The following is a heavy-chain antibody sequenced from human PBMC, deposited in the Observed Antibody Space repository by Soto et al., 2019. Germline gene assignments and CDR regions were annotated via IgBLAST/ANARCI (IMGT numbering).Heavy chain of an antibody. Sequence: SETLSLTCTVSGGSISSYYWSWIRQPPGKGLEWIGFVYHSGSRNYDPSLKSRVTISVDTSKNQFFLKLTSVTAADTALYYCARRNLFFDYWGQGALVTVAS. J-gene: IGHJ4*02. V-gene: IGHV4-59*08. CDR2: VYHSGSR. CDR1: GGSISSYY. CDR3: ARRNLFFDY.